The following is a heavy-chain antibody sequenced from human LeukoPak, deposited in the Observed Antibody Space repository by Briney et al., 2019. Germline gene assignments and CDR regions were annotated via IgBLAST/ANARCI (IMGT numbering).Heavy chain of an antibody. D-gene: IGHD2-8*01. CDR2: TSGSGGST. Sequence: GGSLRLSCAASGFTFSSYVMSWVRQAPGKGLEWVSATSGSGGSTYYADSVKGRFTVSRDNSKNMLSMQMNSLRAEDTAVYYCAKAYCTRTTYLSPDYWGQGTLVTVSS. CDR3: AKAYCTRTTYLSPDY. CDR1: GFTFSSYV. J-gene: IGHJ4*02. V-gene: IGHV3-23*01.